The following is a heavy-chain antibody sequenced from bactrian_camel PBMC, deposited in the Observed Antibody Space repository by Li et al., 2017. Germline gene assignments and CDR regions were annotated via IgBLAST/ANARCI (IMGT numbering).Heavy chain of an antibody. D-gene: IGHD3*01. CDR1: DMYSSYC. V-gene: IGHV3S1*01. CDR2: INRQGVT. CDR3: AKGPRSDCYSLSRCSYEYNY. J-gene: IGHJ4*01. Sequence: HVQLVESGGGSVQAGGSLRPSCAASDMYSSYCMGWLRRAPGKEREGVATINRQGVTNYADSVKGRFTVSRDDAKNTLYLQLNSLESEDTAMYYCAKGPRSDCYSLSRCSYEYNYWGQGTQVTVS.